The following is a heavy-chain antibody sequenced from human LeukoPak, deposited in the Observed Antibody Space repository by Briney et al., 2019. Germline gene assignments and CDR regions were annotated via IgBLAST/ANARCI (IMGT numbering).Heavy chain of an antibody. CDR1: GGSISSSSYY. J-gene: IGHJ6*03. V-gene: IGHV4-39*07. Sequence: SETLSLTCTVSGGSISSSSYYWGWIRQPPGKGLEWIGSIYYSGSTYYNPSLKSRVTISVDTSKNQFSLKLSSVTAADTAVYYCARVPWYYYYMDVWGKGTTVTVSS. CDR2: IYYSGST. CDR3: ARVPWYYYYMDV.